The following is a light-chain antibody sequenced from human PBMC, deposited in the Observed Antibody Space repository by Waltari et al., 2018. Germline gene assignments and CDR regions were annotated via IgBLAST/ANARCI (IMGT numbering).Light chain of an antibody. CDR3: QQYNSL. V-gene: IGKV1-13*02. Sequence: AIQLTQSPSSLAASVGDRVTITCRASQGISSAVDWYQQKPGKAPKLLIYQASSLESGVPSRFSGTGSGTEFTLTISSLQPDDFATYYCQQYNSLFGQGTKVEIK. CDR1: QGISSA. CDR2: QAS. J-gene: IGKJ1*01.